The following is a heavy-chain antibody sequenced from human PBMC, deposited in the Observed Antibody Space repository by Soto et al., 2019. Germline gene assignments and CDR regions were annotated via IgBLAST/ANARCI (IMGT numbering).Heavy chain of an antibody. CDR1: GFTFSSYG. V-gene: IGHV3-30*18. J-gene: IGHJ4*02. D-gene: IGHD6-19*01. Sequence: QVQLVESGGGVVQPGRSLRLSCAASGFTFSSYGMHWVRQAPGKGLEWVAVISYDGSNKYYADSVKGRFTISRDNSENTLYLQMNSLRAEDTAVYYCAKLPGSSGLFDYWGQGTLVTVSS. CDR3: AKLPGSSGLFDY. CDR2: ISYDGSNK.